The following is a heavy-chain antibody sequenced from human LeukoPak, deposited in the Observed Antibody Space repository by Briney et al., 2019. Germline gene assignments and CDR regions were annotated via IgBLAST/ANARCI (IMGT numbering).Heavy chain of an antibody. D-gene: IGHD6-13*01. V-gene: IGHV4-4*07. CDR2: IYISGST. J-gene: IGHJ6*03. CDR1: GGSISSYY. CDR3: ARGQQLVPYYYYYYMDV. Sequence: SETLSLTCTVSGGSISSYYWSWIRQPAGKGLEWIGRIYISGSTNYNPSLKSRVTMSVDTSKNQFSLKLSSVTAADTAVYYCARGQQLVPYYYYYYMDVWGKGTTVTISS.